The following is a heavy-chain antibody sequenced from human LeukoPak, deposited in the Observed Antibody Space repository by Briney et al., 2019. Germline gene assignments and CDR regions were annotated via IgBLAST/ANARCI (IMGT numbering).Heavy chain of an antibody. V-gene: IGHV3-21*01. Sequence: GGSLRLSCAASGFTFSSYSMNWVRQAPGKGLEWVSSISSSSSYIYYADSVKGRFTISRDNAKNSLYPQMNSLRAEDTAVYYCARIDQELSYYYYGMDVWGKGTTVTVSS. D-gene: IGHD3-16*02. CDR1: GFTFSSYS. J-gene: IGHJ6*04. CDR3: ARIDQELSYYYYGMDV. CDR2: ISSSSSYI.